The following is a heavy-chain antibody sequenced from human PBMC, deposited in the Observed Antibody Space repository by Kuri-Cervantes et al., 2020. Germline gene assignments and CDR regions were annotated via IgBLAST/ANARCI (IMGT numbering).Heavy chain of an antibody. J-gene: IGHJ4*02. CDR2: ISWNSGSI. V-gene: IGHV3-9*01. D-gene: IGHD3-10*01. CDR1: GFTFDDYA. CDR3: ARAPWDSGSYYNPFDY. Sequence: SLKISCAASGFTFDDYAMHWVRQAPGKGLEWVSGISWNSGSIGYADSVKGRFTISRDNAKNSLYLQMNSLRAEDTAVYYCARAPWDSGSYYNPFDYWGQGTLVTVSS.